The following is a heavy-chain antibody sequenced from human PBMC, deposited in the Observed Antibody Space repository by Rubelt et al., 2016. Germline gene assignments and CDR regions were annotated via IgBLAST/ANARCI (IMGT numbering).Heavy chain of an antibody. CDR3: ARDPLPVRGVIMTPTH. J-gene: IGHJ4*02. CDR1: GYTFTSYG. Sequence: QVQLVQSGAEVKKPGSSVKVSCKASGYTFTSYGISWVRQAPGQGLDWMGWISAYTGNTNYEQKLQGRVTMTTDTATSTAYMERRSLRSDDTAVYYCARDPLPVRGVIMTPTHWGQGTLVTVSS. V-gene: IGHV1-18*01. CDR2: ISAYTGNT. D-gene: IGHD3-10*01.